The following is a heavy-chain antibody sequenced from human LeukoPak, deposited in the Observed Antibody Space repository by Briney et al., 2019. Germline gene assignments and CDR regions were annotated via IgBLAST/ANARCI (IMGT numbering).Heavy chain of an antibody. D-gene: IGHD1-26*01. CDR2: ISWNSGSI. Sequence: GGSLRLSCTASGFTFSTYSMNWVRQAPGKGLEWVSGISWNSGSIYYADSVKGRFTISRDNSKNTLYLQMNSLRAEDTAVYYCAKAGSYYGRAEIDYWGQGTLVTVSS. V-gene: IGHV3-23*01. J-gene: IGHJ4*02. CDR1: GFTFSTYS. CDR3: AKAGSYYGRAEIDY.